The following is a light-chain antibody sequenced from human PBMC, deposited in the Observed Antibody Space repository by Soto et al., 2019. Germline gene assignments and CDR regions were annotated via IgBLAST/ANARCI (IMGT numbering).Light chain of an antibody. CDR1: PSVTNF. CDR2: GAF. Sequence: EIVLTQSPATLSLSPGERATLSCRASPSVTNFLAWYQQKPGQAPRLLIYGAFNRATGIPARFSGSGSGTDFTLTISSLEPEDSAVYYCQQRSVRPPVTFGQGTRLEIK. CDR3: QQRSVRPPVT. J-gene: IGKJ5*01. V-gene: IGKV3-11*01.